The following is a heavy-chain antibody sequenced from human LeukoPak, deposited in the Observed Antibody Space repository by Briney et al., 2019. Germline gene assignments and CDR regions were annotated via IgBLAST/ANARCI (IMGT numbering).Heavy chain of an antibody. CDR2: IYPGDSDT. Sequence: GGXXKISFKGSGYSFTSYWIGWVRPMPGKGVEWMGIIYPGDSDTRYSPSFQGEVTISDDKSISTAYLQWSSLKASDTAMYYCARWDGSSSRKTFDYWGQGTLVTVSS. D-gene: IGHD6-13*01. V-gene: IGHV5-51*01. CDR1: GYSFTSYW. J-gene: IGHJ4*02. CDR3: ARWDGSSSRKTFDY.